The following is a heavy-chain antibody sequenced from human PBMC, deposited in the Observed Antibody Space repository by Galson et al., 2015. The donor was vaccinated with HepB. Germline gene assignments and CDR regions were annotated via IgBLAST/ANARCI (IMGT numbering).Heavy chain of an antibody. Sequence: SLRLSCAASGFTFSSYGMHWVRQAPGKGLEWVAVISYDGSNKYYADSVKGRFTISRDNSKNTLYLQMNSLRAEDTAVYYCAKDLGTSNYYYYGMDVWGQGTTVTVSS. V-gene: IGHV3-30*18. J-gene: IGHJ6*02. CDR3: AKDLGTSNYYYYGMDV. CDR2: ISYDGSNK. CDR1: GFTFSSYG. D-gene: IGHD3-10*01.